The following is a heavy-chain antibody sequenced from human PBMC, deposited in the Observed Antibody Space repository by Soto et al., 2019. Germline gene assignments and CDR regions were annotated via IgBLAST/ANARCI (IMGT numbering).Heavy chain of an antibody. CDR3: ENDRLGSYSGRQFDN. CDR1: GCTIVGYG. J-gene: IGHJ4*02. V-gene: IGHV3-30*18. CDR2: ISYDGSNK. Sequence: LGLSWGAAGCTIVGYGGHCVLQAPGKGLEWVAVISYDGSNKYYADSVKGRLTISRDNSKNTLYLQMNSLRAEDTAVYYCENDRLGSYSGRQFDNWGQPLLVT. D-gene: IGHD1-26*01.